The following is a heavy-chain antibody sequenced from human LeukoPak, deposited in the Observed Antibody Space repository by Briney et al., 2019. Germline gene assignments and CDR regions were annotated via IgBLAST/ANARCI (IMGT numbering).Heavy chain of an antibody. CDR2: IRYDGTNT. CDR1: GFTFNSYG. D-gene: IGHD3-22*01. V-gene: IGHV3-30*02. J-gene: IGHJ4*02. Sequence: GGSLRLSCAASGFTFNSYGMHWVRQAPGKGLEWVAFIRYDGTNTYYADSVKGRFTISRDNSKNTLYLQMNSLRAEDTAVYYCAKKTPTYYYDSSGYLPFGYWGQGTLVTVSS. CDR3: AKKTPTYYYDSSGYLPFGY.